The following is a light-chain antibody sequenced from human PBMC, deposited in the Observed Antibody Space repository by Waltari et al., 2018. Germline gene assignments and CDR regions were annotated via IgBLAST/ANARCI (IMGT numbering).Light chain of an antibody. CDR3: ATLDDSLKGWV. CDR2: SYQ. J-gene: IGLJ3*02. CDR1: SSNIGKNS. V-gene: IGLV1-44*01. Sequence: QSVLTQPPSASGTPGQSVPMSCSGSSSNIGKNSVNWYQHVTGTAPKLLIYSYQQRPAGVPARFVCSKSETAASLAISGIQSDDEADYYCATLDDSLKGWVFGGGTKLTVL.